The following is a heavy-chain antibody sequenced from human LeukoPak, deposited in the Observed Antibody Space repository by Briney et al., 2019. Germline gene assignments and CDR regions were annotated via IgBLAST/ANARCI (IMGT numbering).Heavy chain of an antibody. Sequence: GGSLRLSCAASGFTFSSYAMHWVRQAPGKGLEWVAVISYDGSNKYYADSVKGRFTISRDNSKNTLYLQMNSLRAEDTAVYYCARGAPSYSSSSGSFDYWGQGTLVTVSS. D-gene: IGHD6-6*01. CDR2: ISYDGSNK. V-gene: IGHV3-30*01. J-gene: IGHJ4*02. CDR1: GFTFSSYA. CDR3: ARGAPSYSSSSGSFDY.